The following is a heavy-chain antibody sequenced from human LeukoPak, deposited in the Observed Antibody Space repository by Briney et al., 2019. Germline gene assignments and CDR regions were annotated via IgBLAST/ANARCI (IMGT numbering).Heavy chain of an antibody. CDR3: ATWGDTTAEYFQR. D-gene: IGHD2-21*02. V-gene: IGHV3-7*01. Sequence: PGGSLRLSCVVSGFTFNSCWMNWVRQAPGKGLEWVAHINPDGRDTYYVDSVKGRFTISRDNAQNSMYLQMNSLRVEDTAAYYCATWGDTTAEYFQRWGQGTLVTVSS. CDR2: INPDGRDT. J-gene: IGHJ1*01. CDR1: GFTFNSCW.